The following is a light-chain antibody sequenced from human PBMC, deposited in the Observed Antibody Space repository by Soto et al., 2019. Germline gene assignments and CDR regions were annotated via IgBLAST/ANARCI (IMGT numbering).Light chain of an antibody. Sequence: EIVLTQSPGTLSLSPGERVTLSCRASQSASSAYLAWYQQKRGQAPRLLIYGASNRATGIPDRLSGSGSGTDFTLTISRLGPEDFAVYYCQQYGSSPPSVTFGQGTRLEIK. CDR3: QQYGSSPPSVT. CDR1: QSASSAY. J-gene: IGKJ5*01. V-gene: IGKV3-20*01. CDR2: GAS.